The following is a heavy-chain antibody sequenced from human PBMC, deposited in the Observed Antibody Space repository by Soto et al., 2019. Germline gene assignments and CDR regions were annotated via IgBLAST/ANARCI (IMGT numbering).Heavy chain of an antibody. CDR3: AREYHPVHYYDSSGQPPPYFFQH. D-gene: IGHD3-22*01. V-gene: IGHV1-2*04. J-gene: IGHJ1*01. Sequence: ASVKVSCKASGYTFTGYSMHWVRQAPGQGLEWMGWINPNSGGTNYAQKFQGWVTMTRDTSISTAYMELSRLRSDDTAVYYCAREYHPVHYYDSSGQPPPYFFQHWGQGTLVTVSS. CDR2: INPNSGGT. CDR1: GYTFTGYS.